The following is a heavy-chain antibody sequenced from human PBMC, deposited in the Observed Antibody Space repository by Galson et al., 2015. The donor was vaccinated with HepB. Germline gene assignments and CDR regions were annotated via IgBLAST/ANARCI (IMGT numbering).Heavy chain of an antibody. CDR2: IYYSGST. J-gene: IGHJ4*02. CDR3: ASGVVVAATPFGYDY. D-gene: IGHD2-15*01. CDR1: GGSFSGSY. Sequence: ETLSLTCAVYGGSFSGSYWSWIRQHPGKGLEWIGYIYYSGSTYYNPSLKSRVTISIDTSKNQFSLKLSSVTAADTAVYYCASGVVVAATPFGYDYWGQGTLVTVSS. V-gene: IGHV4-34*01.